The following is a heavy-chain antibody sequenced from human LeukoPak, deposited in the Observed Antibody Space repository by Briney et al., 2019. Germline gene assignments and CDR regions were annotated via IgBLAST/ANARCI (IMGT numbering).Heavy chain of an antibody. CDR3: ARGALDPETVTNYFEY. Sequence: ASVNVSRKASGGTFSSYAISWVRQAPGQGFEWLGWINPNSGDTSYARKFRGRVTMTRDMSLSTAYMALSRLTFDDTAVYYCARGALDPETVTNYFEYWAQGTLVTVSS. J-gene: IGHJ4*02. D-gene: IGHD4-17*01. CDR2: INPNSGDT. CDR1: GGTFSSYA. V-gene: IGHV1-2*02.